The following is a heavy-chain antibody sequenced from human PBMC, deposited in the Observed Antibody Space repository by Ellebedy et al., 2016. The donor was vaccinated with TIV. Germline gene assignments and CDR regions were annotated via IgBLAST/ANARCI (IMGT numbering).Heavy chain of an antibody. CDR3: ARSVDSTGGE. D-gene: IGHD3-22*01. CDR1: GFSLSDHH. CDR2: IRNSGGST. J-gene: IGHJ4*02. Sequence: GESLKISCVVSGFSLSDHHMDWVRQAPGKGLEWVSSIRNSGGSTHYADSVKGRFTISRDNAKNTLYLQMNSLRAEDTAVYYCARSVDSTGGEWGQGTLVTVSS. V-gene: IGHV3-74*01.